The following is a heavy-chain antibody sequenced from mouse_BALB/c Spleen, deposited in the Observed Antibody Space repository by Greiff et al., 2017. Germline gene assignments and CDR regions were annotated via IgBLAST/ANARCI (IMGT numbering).Heavy chain of an antibody. CDR1: GYTFTSYV. J-gene: IGHJ2*01. CDR3: ARWGTMITE. V-gene: IGHV1-14*01. CDR2: INPYNDGT. D-gene: IGHD2-4*01. Sequence: VHVKQSGPELVKPGASVKMSCKASGYTFTSYVMHWVKQKPGQGLEWIGYINPYNDGTKYNEKFKGKATLTSDKSSSTAYMELSSLTSEDSAVYYCARWGTMITEWGQGTTLTVSS.